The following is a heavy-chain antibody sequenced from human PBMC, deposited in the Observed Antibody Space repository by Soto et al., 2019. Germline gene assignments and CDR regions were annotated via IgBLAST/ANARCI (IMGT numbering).Heavy chain of an antibody. D-gene: IGHD6-13*01. J-gene: IGHJ4*02. Sequence: QVQLVQSGAEVKKPGSSVKVSCKASGGTFSSYTISWVRQAPGQGLEWMGRIIPILGIANYAQKFQGRVTITADKSTSTAYMELSSLRSEDTAVYYCASSRRAAAGTTDYWGQGTLVTVSS. CDR3: ASSRRAAAGTTDY. CDR1: GGTFSSYT. CDR2: IIPILGIA. V-gene: IGHV1-69*02.